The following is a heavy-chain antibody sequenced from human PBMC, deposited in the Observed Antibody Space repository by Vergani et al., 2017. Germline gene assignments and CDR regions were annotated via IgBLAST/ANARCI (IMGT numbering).Heavy chain of an antibody. V-gene: IGHV4-39*01. D-gene: IGHD6-19*01. CDR1: GASIRSSNYY. J-gene: IGHJ5*02. CDR3: ARHSTVEWLVKLGWIDP. Sequence: QLQLQESGPGLVKPSATLSLTCSVSGASIRSSNYYWGWIRQPPGKGLEWIASIYYIGSTYYNPSLKRRVTISVDTSKNQFSLKLSSVTAADTAVYFCARHSTVEWLVKLGWIDPWGQGILVTVSS. CDR2: IYYIGST.